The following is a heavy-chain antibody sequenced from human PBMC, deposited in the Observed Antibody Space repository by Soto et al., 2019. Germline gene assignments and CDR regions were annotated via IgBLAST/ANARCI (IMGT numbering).Heavy chain of an antibody. J-gene: IGHJ4*02. CDR2: ISGSGGST. D-gene: IGHD3-22*01. CDR3: AKDSGRNYYDSSGYDH. CDR1: GFTFSSYA. Sequence: GGSLRLSCAASGFTFSSYAMSWVRQAPGKGLEWVSAISGSGGSTYYADSVKGRFTISRDNSKNTLYLQMNSLRAEDTAVYYCAKDSGRNYYDSSGYDHWGQGTLVTVSS. V-gene: IGHV3-23*01.